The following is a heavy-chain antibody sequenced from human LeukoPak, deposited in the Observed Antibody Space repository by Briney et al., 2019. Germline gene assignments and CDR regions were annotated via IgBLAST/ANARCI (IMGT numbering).Heavy chain of an antibody. D-gene: IGHD1-14*01. CDR2: ISSSSSYI. CDR3: ATDNPFDY. Sequence: ETLSLTCTVSGGSISNYYWSWIRQPPGKGLEWVSSISSSSSYIYYADSVKGRFTISRDNAKNSLYLQMNSLRAEDTAVYYCATDNPFDYWGQGTLVTVSS. J-gene: IGHJ4*02. V-gene: IGHV3-21*01. CDR1: GGSISNYY.